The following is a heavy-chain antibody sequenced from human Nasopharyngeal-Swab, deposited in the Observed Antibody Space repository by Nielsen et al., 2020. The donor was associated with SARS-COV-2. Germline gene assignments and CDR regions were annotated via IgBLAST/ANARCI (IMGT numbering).Heavy chain of an antibody. J-gene: IGHJ4*02. V-gene: IGHV3-7*03. D-gene: IGHD6-19*01. CDR1: GFTFSNYW. CDR3: ATAGGWYFDY. Sequence: GESLKISCAASGFTFSNYWMNWVRQAPGKGLEWVAKIKQDGSEKYYVDSVKGRFTISRDNAKNSLYLQMDSLRAEDTAVYYCATAGGWYFDYWGQGTLVTASS. CDR2: IKQDGSEK.